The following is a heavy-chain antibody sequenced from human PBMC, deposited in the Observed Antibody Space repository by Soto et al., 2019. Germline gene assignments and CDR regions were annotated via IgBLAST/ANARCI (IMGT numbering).Heavy chain of an antibody. CDR2: VSHSGNT. CDR3: ANDCLGGGTCQPLWDYYGMEV. V-gene: IGHV4-34*01. D-gene: IGHD2-15*01. CDR1: GGSFTGHF. J-gene: IGHJ6*02. Sequence: SETLSLTCTVSGGSFTGHFWSWVRQPPGKGLEWIGEVSHSGNTKYYPSLRSRVTLSVDSSKNQISLALTSVTAADTALYYCANDCLGGGTCQPLWDYYGMEVWGQGTTVTVSS.